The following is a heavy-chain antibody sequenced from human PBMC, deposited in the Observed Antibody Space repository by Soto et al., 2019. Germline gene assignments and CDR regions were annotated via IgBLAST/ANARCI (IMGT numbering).Heavy chain of an antibody. CDR1: GDTFSSYA. V-gene: IGHV1-69*01. CDR2: IIPIFGTA. CDR3: ARVPPEYCSGGTCYYYYLDF. J-gene: IGHJ4*02. Sequence: QVQLVQSGAEVKKPGSSVKVSCKVSGDTFSSYAISWVRQAPGQGLEWMGGIIPIFGTANYAQKFQGRVTITADESTDTAYMELSSLRSEDTAVYYCARVPPEYCSGGTCYYYYLDFWGQGTLVTVSS. D-gene: IGHD2-15*01.